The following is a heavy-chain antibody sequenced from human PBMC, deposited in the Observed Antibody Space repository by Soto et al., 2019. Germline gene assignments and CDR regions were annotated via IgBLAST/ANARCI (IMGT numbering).Heavy chain of an antibody. CDR2: ISGTGDTT. CDR1: GFTFTNFA. J-gene: IGHJ4*02. D-gene: IGHD2-2*01. Sequence: EVQLLESGGGLVQPGGSLRLSCAASGFTFTNFAMNWVRQAPGKGLEWVSVISGTGDTTYNADSVKGRFTISRDNSVNTAFMQMSSLSADETALDYCAQGYWSSTSCSFDYWGQGTLVTVSS. V-gene: IGHV3-23*01. CDR3: AQGYWSSTSCSFDY.